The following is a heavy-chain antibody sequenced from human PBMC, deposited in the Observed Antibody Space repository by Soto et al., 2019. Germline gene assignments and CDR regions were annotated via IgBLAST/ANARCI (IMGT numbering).Heavy chain of an antibody. CDR3: VTRSSGSSGGGDY. V-gene: IGHV1-24*01. Sequence: ASVKVSCKVSGYTLTELSMHWVRQAPGKGLEWMGGFDPEDGETIYAQKFQGRVTLTEDTSIDTAYMELNSLRSEDTAVYYCVTRSSGSSGGGDYWGQGTLVTVSS. CDR1: GYTLTELS. CDR2: FDPEDGET. J-gene: IGHJ4*02. D-gene: IGHD3-10*01.